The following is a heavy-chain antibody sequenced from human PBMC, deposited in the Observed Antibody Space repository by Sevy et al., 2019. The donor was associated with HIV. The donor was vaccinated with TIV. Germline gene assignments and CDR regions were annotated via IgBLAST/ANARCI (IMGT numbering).Heavy chain of an antibody. D-gene: IGHD3-22*01. CDR3: AKGGYYYDSEDAFDI. V-gene: IGHV3-9*03. CDR2: ISWNSGSM. CDR1: GFTFDDYA. J-gene: IGHJ3*02. Sequence: GGSLRLSCAASGFTFDDYAMHWVRQAPGKGLEWVSGISWNSGSMGYADSVKGRFTISRDNAKNSLYLQMNSLRAEDMALYYCAKGGYYYDSEDAFDIWGQGTMVTVSS.